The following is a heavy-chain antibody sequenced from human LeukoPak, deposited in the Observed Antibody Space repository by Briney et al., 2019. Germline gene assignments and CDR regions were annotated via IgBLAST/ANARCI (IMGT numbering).Heavy chain of an antibody. J-gene: IGHJ4*02. V-gene: IGHV3-23*01. CDR3: AKDRMITFGGVIVIPGDFDY. Sequence: GGSLRLSCAASGFTFSDHFLVWVRQAPGKGLEWVSAISGSGGSTYYADSVKGRFTISRDNSKNTLYLQMNSLRAEDTAVYYCAKDRMITFGGVIVIPGDFDYWGQGTLVTVSS. CDR1: GFTFSDHF. CDR2: ISGSGGST. D-gene: IGHD3-16*02.